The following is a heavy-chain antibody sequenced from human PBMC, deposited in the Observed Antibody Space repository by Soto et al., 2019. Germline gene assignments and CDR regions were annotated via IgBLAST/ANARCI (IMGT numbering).Heavy chain of an antibody. CDR2: IYYSGST. V-gene: IGHV4-61*01. D-gene: IGHD3-3*01. Sequence: QVQLQESGPGLVKPSETLSLTCTVSGGSVSSGSYYWSWIRQPPGKGLEWIGYIYYSGSTNYNPPRKSRVTISIDTSTNLFSLKLGSVTAADTAVYYCAAINYDYWSGYGTQDYWGQGTLVTVSS. CDR1: GGSVSSGSYY. CDR3: AAINYDYWSGYGTQDY. J-gene: IGHJ4*02.